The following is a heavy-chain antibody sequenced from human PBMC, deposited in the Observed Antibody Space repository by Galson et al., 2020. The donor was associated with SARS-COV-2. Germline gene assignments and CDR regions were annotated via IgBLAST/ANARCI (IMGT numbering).Heavy chain of an antibody. CDR3: ARGTYYYDSSGYNDAFDI. CDR2: ISSSSSYT. J-gene: IGHJ3*02. V-gene: IGHV3-11*06. D-gene: IGHD3-22*01. Sequence: KIGESLKISCAASGFTFSDYYMSWIRQAPGKGLECVSYISSSSSYTNYADSVKGRFTISRDNAKNSLYLQMNSLRAEDTAVYYCARGTYYYDSSGYNDAFDIWGQGTMVTVSS. CDR1: GFTFSDYY.